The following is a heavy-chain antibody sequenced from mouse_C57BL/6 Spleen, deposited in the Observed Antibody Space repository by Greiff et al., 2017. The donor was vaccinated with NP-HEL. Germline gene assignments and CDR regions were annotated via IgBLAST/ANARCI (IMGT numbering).Heavy chain of an antibody. Sequence: VQLQQSGAELVRPGTSVKVSCKASGYTFTNYLIEWVKQRPGQGLEWIGVINPGSGGTNYNEKFKGKATLTADKSSSTAYMQLSSLTSEDSAVYFCARTTTIVTLPLDYWGQGTTLTVSS. V-gene: IGHV1-54*01. CDR1: GYTFTNYL. CDR2: INPGSGGT. D-gene: IGHD2-5*01. CDR3: ARTTTIVTLPLDY. J-gene: IGHJ2*01.